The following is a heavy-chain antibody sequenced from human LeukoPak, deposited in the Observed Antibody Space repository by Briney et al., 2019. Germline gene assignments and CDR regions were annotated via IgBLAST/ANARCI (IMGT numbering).Heavy chain of an antibody. CDR1: GGSFSGYY. Sequence: SETLSLTCAVYGGSFSGYYWSWIRQPPGKGLEWIGEINHTGSTNHNPSLKSRVTTSVDTSKNQFSLKLSSVTAADTAVYYCARAIYKSTGTYGYWGQGTLVTVSS. D-gene: IGHD1-1*01. V-gene: IGHV4-34*01. CDR2: INHTGST. J-gene: IGHJ4*02. CDR3: ARAIYKSTGTYGY.